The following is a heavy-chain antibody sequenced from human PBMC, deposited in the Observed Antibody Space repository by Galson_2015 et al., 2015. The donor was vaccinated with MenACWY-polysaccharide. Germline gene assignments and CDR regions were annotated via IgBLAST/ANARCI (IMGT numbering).Heavy chain of an antibody. CDR1: GFSPNTRGVG. J-gene: IGHJ4*02. CDR2: IYWDNDK. D-gene: IGHD3-10*01. CDR3: AHGQYYYATSSFSYYFDV. Sequence: PALVKPPQTLTLTCTFSGFSPNTRGVGVGWIRQPPGKALEWLALIYWDNDKRYSPSLKTRLTITKDTSKNQVFLAMTNVDPVDTTTYYCAHGQYYYATSSFSYYFDVWGPGTLVTVSS. V-gene: IGHV2-5*02.